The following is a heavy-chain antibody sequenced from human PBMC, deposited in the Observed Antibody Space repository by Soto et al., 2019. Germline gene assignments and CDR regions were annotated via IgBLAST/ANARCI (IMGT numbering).Heavy chain of an antibody. CDR2: IYYSGST. V-gene: IGHV4-31*03. Sequence: QVQLQESGPGLVKPSQTLSLTCTVSGGSISSGGYYWSWIRQHPGKGLEWIGYIYYSGSTYYNPSLKSRVTISVDTSKNQSSLKLSAVPAADTAVYYWARGALGRLHWFDPWGQGTLVPVPS. CDR3: ARGALGRLHWFDP. D-gene: IGHD3-10*01. CDR1: GGSISSGGYY. J-gene: IGHJ5*02.